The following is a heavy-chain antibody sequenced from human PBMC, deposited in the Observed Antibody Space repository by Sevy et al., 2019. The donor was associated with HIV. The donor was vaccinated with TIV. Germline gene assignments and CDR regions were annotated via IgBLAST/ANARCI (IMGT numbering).Heavy chain of an antibody. D-gene: IGHD6-13*01. CDR3: ARGGAAAGHDPFYFDY. Sequence: SETLSLTRTVSGGSISSYYWSWIRQPPGKGLEWIGYIYYSGSTNYNPSLKSRVTISVDTSKNKFYLKLSSVTAADTAVYYCARGGAAAGHDPFYFDYWGQGTLVTVSS. V-gene: IGHV4-59*01. J-gene: IGHJ4*02. CDR1: GGSISSYY. CDR2: IYYSGST.